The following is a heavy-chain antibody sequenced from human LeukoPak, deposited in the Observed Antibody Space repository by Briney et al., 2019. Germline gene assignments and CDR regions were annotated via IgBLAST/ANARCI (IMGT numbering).Heavy chain of an antibody. Sequence: SETLSLTCSVSDGSINSYYWNWIRRPPGKGLEWIGYIYYNGNTNYSPSLKSRVTMSVDTSKNLFSLKLSSVTAADTAVYYCASPGWDWGQGTLVTVSS. J-gene: IGHJ4*02. CDR3: ASPGWD. D-gene: IGHD1-26*01. V-gene: IGHV4-59*01. CDR2: IYYNGNT. CDR1: DGSINSYY.